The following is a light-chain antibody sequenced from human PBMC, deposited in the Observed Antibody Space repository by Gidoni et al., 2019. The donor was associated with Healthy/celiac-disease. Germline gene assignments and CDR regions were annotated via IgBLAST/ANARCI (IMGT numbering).Light chain of an antibody. Sequence: DIVLTLSSDSLAASLGERATINCKSSQTVLYCSNNKNYLAWYQQKPGQPPKLLIYWASTRESGVPDRVSGSGSGTDFTLPISSLQADDVAVYYCQQYYSTPVTFGQGTKVEIK. CDR3: QQYYSTPVT. CDR2: WAS. V-gene: IGKV4-1*01. CDR1: QTVLYCSNNKNY. J-gene: IGKJ1*01.